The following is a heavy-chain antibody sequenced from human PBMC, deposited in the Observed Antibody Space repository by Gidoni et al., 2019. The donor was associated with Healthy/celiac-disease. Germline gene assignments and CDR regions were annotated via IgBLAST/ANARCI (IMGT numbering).Heavy chain of an antibody. CDR2: ISSGATT. Sequence: EVQLVESGGGLIQPGGSLRLSCAASGFTVSSTYMSWVRQAPGKGLEWVSVISSGATTYYADSVKGRFTISRDNSKNTLCLEMNDLRAEDTAVYYCARQNYDSSGPFDYWGQGTLVTVSS. V-gene: IGHV3-53*01. J-gene: IGHJ4*02. CDR1: GFTVSSTY. D-gene: IGHD3-22*01. CDR3: ARQNYDSSGPFDY.